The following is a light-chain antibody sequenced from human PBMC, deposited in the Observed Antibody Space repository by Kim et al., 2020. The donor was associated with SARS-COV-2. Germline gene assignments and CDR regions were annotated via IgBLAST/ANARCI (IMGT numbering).Light chain of an antibody. J-gene: IGLJ3*02. Sequence: SSELTQDPAVSVALGQTVRITCQGDSLRSYYASWYQQKPGQAPVLVIYGKNNRPSGIPDRFSGSSSGNTASLTITGAQAEDEADYYCNSRDSSGNQWVFGGGTQLPVL. V-gene: IGLV3-19*01. CDR1: SLRSYY. CDR3: NSRDSSGNQWV. CDR2: GKN.